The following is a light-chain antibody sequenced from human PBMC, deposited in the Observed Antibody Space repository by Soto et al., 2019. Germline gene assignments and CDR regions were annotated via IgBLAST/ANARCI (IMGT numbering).Light chain of an antibody. J-gene: IGLJ1*01. CDR3: CSYAGSYPYYV. Sequence: QSVLTQPRSVSGSPGQSVTISCTGTSSDVGGYNYVSWYQQHPGKAPKLMIYDVTKRPSGVPDRFSGSKSGNTASLTISGLQAEDEADYSCCSYAGSYPYYVFGPGTKVTVL. CDR1: SSDVGGYNY. CDR2: DVT. V-gene: IGLV2-11*01.